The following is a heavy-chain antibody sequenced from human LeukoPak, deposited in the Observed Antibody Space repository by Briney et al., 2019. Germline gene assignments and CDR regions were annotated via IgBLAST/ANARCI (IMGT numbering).Heavy chain of an antibody. CDR2: INSDGSST. Sequence: PGGSLRLSCAASGFTFSSYWMHWVRQAPGKGLVWVSRINSDGSSTSYADSVKGRFTISRDNAKSTRNLQMTSLRAEDTAVYYCATHCSSTSCLDYWGQGTLVTVSS. CDR3: ATHCSSTSCLDY. D-gene: IGHD2-2*01. V-gene: IGHV3-74*01. CDR1: GFTFSSYW. J-gene: IGHJ4*02.